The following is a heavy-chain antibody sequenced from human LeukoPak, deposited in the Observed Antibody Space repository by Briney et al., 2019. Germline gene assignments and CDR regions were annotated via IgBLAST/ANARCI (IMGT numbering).Heavy chain of an antibody. CDR1: GYTFTSYA. D-gene: IGHD3-10*01. V-gene: IGHV7-4-1*02. CDR3: ARGVYGSGSYAFDI. CDR2: INTNTGNP. Sequence: PGASVKVSCKASGYTFTSYAMNWVRQAPGQGLEWMGWINTNTGNPTYAQGFTGRFVFSLDASVSTAYLQISSLKAEDTAVYYCARGVYGSGSYAFDIWGQGTMVTVSS. J-gene: IGHJ3*02.